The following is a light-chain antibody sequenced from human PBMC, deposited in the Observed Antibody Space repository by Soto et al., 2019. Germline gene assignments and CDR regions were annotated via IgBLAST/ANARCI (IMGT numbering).Light chain of an antibody. J-gene: IGKJ4*01. CDR3: QQYDKYPLT. V-gene: IGKV1-5*01. Sequence: DIQMTHSPSTLSASVGDRVTITCRASESINNWVAWYQQKPGKAPKFLIYDASTLESGVPSRFSGSASGTEFTLSISSLQPDDFATYYCQQYDKYPLTFGGGTKVDIK. CDR1: ESINNW. CDR2: DAS.